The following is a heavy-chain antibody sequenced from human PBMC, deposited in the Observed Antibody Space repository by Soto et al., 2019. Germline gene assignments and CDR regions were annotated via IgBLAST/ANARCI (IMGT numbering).Heavy chain of an antibody. CDR1: GGSISSSSYY. V-gene: IGHV4-39*01. CDR2: IYYSGST. D-gene: IGHD6-19*01. J-gene: IGHJ4*02. Sequence: QLQLQESGPGLVKPSETLSLTCTVSGGSISSSSYYWGWIRQPPGKGLEWIGSIYYSGSTYYNPSLKSRVTISVDTSKNQFSLKLSSVTAADTAVYYCARHKGPDRIAVAGTGYWGQGTLVTVSS. CDR3: ARHKGPDRIAVAGTGY.